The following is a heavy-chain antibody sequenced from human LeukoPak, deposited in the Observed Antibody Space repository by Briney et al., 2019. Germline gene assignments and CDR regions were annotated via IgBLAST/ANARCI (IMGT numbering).Heavy chain of an antibody. Sequence: SETLPLTCAVYGGSFSGYYWSWIRQPPGKGLEWIGEINHSGSTNYNPSLKSRVTISVDTSKNQFSLKLSSVTAADTAVYYCARGTSPTVTTMNLDYWGQGTLVTVSS. V-gene: IGHV4-34*01. J-gene: IGHJ4*02. CDR3: ARGTSPTVTTMNLDY. CDR1: GGSFSGYY. D-gene: IGHD4-11*01. CDR2: INHSGST.